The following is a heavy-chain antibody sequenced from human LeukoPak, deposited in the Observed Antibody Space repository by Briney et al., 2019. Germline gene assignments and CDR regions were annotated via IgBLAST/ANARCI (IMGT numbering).Heavy chain of an antibody. J-gene: IGHJ1*01. V-gene: IGHV4-39*01. D-gene: IGHD3-3*01. CDR2: IYYSGNT. CDR3: ARIAVVIRDRDVIAEFFQE. Sequence: SETLSLTCSVSGGSIRSKVHYWGWVRQPPGKGLEWIGTIYYSGNTYYNPSLESRLTLSVDTSNNQFSLRLTSVTAADTAVYYCARIAVVIRDRDVIAEFFQEWDQGTPVVVSS. CDR1: GGSIRSKVHY.